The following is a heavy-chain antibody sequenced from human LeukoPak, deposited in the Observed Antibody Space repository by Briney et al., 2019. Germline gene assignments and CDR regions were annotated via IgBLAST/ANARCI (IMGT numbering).Heavy chain of an antibody. CDR3: VREDTPATANY. CDR1: GFNFANHA. D-gene: IGHD2-21*02. V-gene: IGHV3-23*01. Sequence: GGSLRLSCAASGFNFANHAMSWVRQTAGKGLEWVSAISGGGDITYYADSVKGRFTISRDNSKDTLFLQMHSLRPGDTAVYYCVREDTPATANYWGQGTLVAISS. J-gene: IGHJ4*02. CDR2: ISGGGDIT.